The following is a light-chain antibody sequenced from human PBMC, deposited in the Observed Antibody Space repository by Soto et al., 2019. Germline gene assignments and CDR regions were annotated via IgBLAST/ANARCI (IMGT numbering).Light chain of an antibody. Sequence: LTQPASVSGSPGQSITISCTGTSSDVGTYNLVSWYQQHPGKAPKLMIYEGSKRPSGVSNRFSGSKSGNTASLTISGLQAEDEADYYCCSYAGSSTWVFGGGTKVTVL. CDR3: CSYAGSSTWV. CDR1: SSDVGTYNL. V-gene: IGLV2-23*01. J-gene: IGLJ2*01. CDR2: EGS.